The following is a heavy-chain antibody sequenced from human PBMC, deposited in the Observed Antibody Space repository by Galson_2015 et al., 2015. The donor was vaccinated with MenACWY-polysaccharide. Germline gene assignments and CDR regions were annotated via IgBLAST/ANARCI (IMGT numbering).Heavy chain of an antibody. Sequence: SLRLSCAASGFTFSTYWMRWVRQAPGKRLVWVSRIKSDGSSTSYADSVKGRFTISRDNAKNTLYLQMNSLRAEDTAVYYCARGYSGYAWGQGTLVTVSS. CDR3: ARGYSGYA. CDR2: IKSDGSST. D-gene: IGHD5-12*01. J-gene: IGHJ5*02. CDR1: GFTFSTYW. V-gene: IGHV3-74*01.